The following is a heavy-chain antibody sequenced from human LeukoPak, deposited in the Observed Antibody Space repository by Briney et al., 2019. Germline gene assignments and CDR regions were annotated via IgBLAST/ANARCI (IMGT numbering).Heavy chain of an antibody. CDR1: GYRFTDSY. Sequence: ASVKVSCKASGYRFTDSYVHWVRQAPGQGLEWMAWINPNGGTTNYAQKFQGRVTMIRDTSISTAYMELSNLRSDDTAVYYCARTSDYYNYYFDYWGQGTPVTVSS. J-gene: IGHJ4*02. D-gene: IGHD4-11*01. CDR3: ARTSDYYNYYFDY. CDR2: INPNGGTT. V-gene: IGHV1-2*02.